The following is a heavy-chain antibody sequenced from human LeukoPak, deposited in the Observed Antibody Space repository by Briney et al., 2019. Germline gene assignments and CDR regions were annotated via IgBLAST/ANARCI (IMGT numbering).Heavy chain of an antibody. J-gene: IGHJ4*02. Sequence: SETLSLTCTVSGDSISGYYWTWIRQSPGKGLEWIGNVNYNGNTNFNPSLKSRVALLIDTSKNQFSLRLSSVTAADTAVYYCARVYSGLDYWGQGTLVTVSS. D-gene: IGHD2-15*01. V-gene: IGHV4-59*01. CDR2: VNYNGNT. CDR3: ARVYSGLDY. CDR1: GDSISGYY.